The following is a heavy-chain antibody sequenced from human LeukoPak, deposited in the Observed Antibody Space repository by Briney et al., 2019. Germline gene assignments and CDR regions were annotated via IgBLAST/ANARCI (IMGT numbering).Heavy chain of an antibody. Sequence: PSETLSLTCTVSGGSISSYYWSWIRQPPGKGLEWIGYIYYSGSTNYNPSLKSRVTISVDTSKNQFSLKLSSVTAADTAVYYCARLVGSGWYESPIFDYWGQGTLVTVSS. CDR1: GGSISSYY. V-gene: IGHV4-59*08. J-gene: IGHJ4*02. CDR3: ARLVGSGWYESPIFDY. D-gene: IGHD6-19*01. CDR2: IYYSGST.